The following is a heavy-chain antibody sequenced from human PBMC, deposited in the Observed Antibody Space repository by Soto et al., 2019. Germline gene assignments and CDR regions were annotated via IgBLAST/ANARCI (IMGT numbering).Heavy chain of an antibody. D-gene: IGHD1-1*01. CDR1: GFTFSDFA. V-gene: IGHV3-23*01. CDR3: AQGRISSTGLNY. J-gene: IGHJ4*02. CDR2: ISESGSST. Sequence: PGGSLRLSCAASGFTFSDFAMSWVRQAPGKGLEWVSSISESGSSTFDADSVKGRFTISRDISKNTLFLQMSSLRVEDADLYFCAQGRISSTGLNYWGQGTLVNVSS.